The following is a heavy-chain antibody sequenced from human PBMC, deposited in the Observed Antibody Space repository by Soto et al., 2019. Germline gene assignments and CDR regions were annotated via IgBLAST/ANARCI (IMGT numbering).Heavy chain of an antibody. V-gene: IGHV4-34*01. Sequence: SETLSLTCGVYRGSFSGFYWSWVRQTPGGGLEWNGEINHSGTTNYNPSFQNRVTISVDKSTNNFSLKMTSVTAADAAVYYCARGRGYVYGSNFYGLDVWGQGTTVTVSS. CDR2: INHSGTT. J-gene: IGHJ6*02. CDR3: ARGRGYVYGSNFYGLDV. CDR1: RGSFSGFY. D-gene: IGHD6-25*01.